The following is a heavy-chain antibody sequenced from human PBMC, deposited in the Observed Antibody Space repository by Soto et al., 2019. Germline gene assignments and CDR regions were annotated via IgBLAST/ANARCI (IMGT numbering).Heavy chain of an antibody. CDR3: ARAGAGYSSSSKDDDAFDI. CDR2: MNPNSGNT. V-gene: IGHV1-8*01. J-gene: IGHJ3*02. D-gene: IGHD6-6*01. Sequence: QVQLVQSGAEVKKPGASVKVSCKASGYTFTSYDINWVRQSTGQGLEWMGWMNPNSGNTGYAQKFQGRVTINRNTSISTAYMELSSLRSEDTAVYYCARAGAGYSSSSKDDDAFDIWGQGTMVTVSS. CDR1: GYTFTSYD.